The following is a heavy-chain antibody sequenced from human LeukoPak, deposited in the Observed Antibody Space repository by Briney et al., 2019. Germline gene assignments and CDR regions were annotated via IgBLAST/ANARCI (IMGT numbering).Heavy chain of an antibody. J-gene: IGHJ4*02. D-gene: IGHD6-19*01. CDR2: IRGSGGST. CDR1: GFTFSSYA. V-gene: IGHV3-23*01. CDR3: AKDPKPYSSGWYSDY. Sequence: PGGSLRLSCAASGFTFSSYAMSWVRQAPGKGLEWVSAIRGSGGSTYYADSVKGRFTISRDNSKNTLYLQMNSLRAEDTAVYYCAKDPKPYSSGWYSDYWGQGTLVTVSS.